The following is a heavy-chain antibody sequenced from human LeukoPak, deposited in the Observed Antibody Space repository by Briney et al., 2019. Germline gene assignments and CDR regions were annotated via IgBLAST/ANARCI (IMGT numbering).Heavy chain of an antibody. J-gene: IGHJ6*03. CDR3: ARGPAAISYYYYYYMDV. CDR1: GGTFSSYT. D-gene: IGHD2-2*01. CDR2: IIPIFGTA. V-gene: IGHV1-69*05. Sequence: SVKVSCKASGGTFSSYTISWVRQAPGQGLEWMGGIIPIFGTANYAQKFQGRVTITTDESTSTAYMELSSLRSEDTAVYYRARGPAAISYYYYYYMDVWGKGTTVTVSS.